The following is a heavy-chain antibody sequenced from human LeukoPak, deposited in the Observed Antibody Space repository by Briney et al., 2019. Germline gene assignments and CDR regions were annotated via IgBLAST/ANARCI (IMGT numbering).Heavy chain of an antibody. CDR2: IWYDGSNK. D-gene: IGHD1-14*01. CDR1: GFTFSSYG. CDR3: ARVSGGVKATYYYGMDV. Sequence: PGGSLRLSCAASGFTFSSYGMHWVRQAPGKGLEWVAAIWYDGSNKYYADSVKGRFTISRDNSKNTLYLQMNSLRAEDTAVYYCARVSGGVKATYYYGMDVWGQGTTVTVSS. V-gene: IGHV3-33*01. J-gene: IGHJ6*02.